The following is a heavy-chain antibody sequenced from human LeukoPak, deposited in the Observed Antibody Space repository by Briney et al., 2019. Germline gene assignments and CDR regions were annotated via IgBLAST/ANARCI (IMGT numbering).Heavy chain of an antibody. D-gene: IGHD6-13*01. V-gene: IGHV3-23*01. CDR2: VSGSGDSS. CDR1: GFTFSNYA. CDR3: ARGEKAAGDASEFAY. J-gene: IGHJ4*02. Sequence: QPGGSLRLSCAASGFTFSNYAMAWVRQAPGKGLEWVSSVSGSGDSSYYTDSVKGRFTISRDNSKNTLYLQMNSLRAEDTAVYYCARGEKAAGDASEFAYWGQGILVTVSS.